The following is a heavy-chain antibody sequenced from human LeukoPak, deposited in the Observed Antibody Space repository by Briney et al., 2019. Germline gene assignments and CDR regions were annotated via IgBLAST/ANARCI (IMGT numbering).Heavy chain of an antibody. CDR1: GYTFTAHD. J-gene: IGHJ4*02. Sequence: ASVKVSCKTSGYTFTAHDIFWVRQAPGQGLEWVGWINTNTGNPTYAQGFFTGRYVFSLDTSASTAYLQINGLKADDTAVYYCGRDPRLGIRGYTYGYIDHWGQGTLLTVAS. D-gene: IGHD5-18*01. V-gene: IGHV7-4-1*02. CDR3: GRDPRLGIRGYTYGYIDH. CDR2: INTNTGNP.